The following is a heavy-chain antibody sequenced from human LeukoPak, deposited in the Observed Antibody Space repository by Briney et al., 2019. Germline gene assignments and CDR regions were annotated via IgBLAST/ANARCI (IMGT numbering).Heavy chain of an antibody. CDR1: GFTFTSYA. Sequence: GGSLRLSCAASGFTFTSYAMNWVRQAPGKGLEWVSVISASGATTDYADSVKGRFTISRDSSKNTLYLQMNSLRAEDTAVYYCAKGARSGYYANDVYYFDNWGQGTLVTVSS. CDR2: ISASGATT. V-gene: IGHV3-23*01. CDR3: AKGARSGYYANDVYYFDN. J-gene: IGHJ4*02. D-gene: IGHD3-3*01.